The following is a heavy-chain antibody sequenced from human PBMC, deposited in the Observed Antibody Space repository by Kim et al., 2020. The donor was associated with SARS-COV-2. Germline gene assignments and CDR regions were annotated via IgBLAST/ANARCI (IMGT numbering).Heavy chain of an antibody. J-gene: IGHJ6*02. CDR2: ISSSSSYI. Sequence: GGSLRLSCAASGFTFSSYSMNWVRQAPGKGLEWVSSISSSSSYIYYADSVKGRFTISRDNAKNSLYLQMNSLRAEDTAVYYCARERQQLAPLYYYYGMDVWGQGTTVTVSS. CDR3: ARERQQLAPLYYYYGMDV. D-gene: IGHD6-13*01. V-gene: IGHV3-21*01. CDR1: GFTFSSYS.